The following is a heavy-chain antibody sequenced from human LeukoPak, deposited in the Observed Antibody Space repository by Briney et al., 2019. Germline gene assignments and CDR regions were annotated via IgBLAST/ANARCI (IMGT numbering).Heavy chain of an antibody. CDR1: GYSISSGYY. V-gene: IGHV4-38-2*02. J-gene: IGHJ5*02. CDR2: IYHSGST. CDR3: AREAYCSGGTCSLNWFDP. Sequence: SETLSLTCTVSGYSISSGYYWGWVRKPPGKGLECIGSIYHSGSTYYNPSLKSRVTISVDTSKNQFSLKLSSVTAADTAVYYCAREAYCSGGTCSLNWFDPWGQGTLVTVSS. D-gene: IGHD2-15*01.